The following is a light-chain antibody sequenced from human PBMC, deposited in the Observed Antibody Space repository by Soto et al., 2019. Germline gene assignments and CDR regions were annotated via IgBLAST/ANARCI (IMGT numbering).Light chain of an antibody. CDR3: HQRQSWPRT. J-gene: IGKJ1*01. Sequence: PGERATLSCRASQSVSSNHLAWYQQKPGQAPRLLIYGGSSRATGIPARFSASGTGTDFTLTISDVQPEDFAVYYCHQRQSWPRTFGQGTKVDIK. V-gene: IGKV3-11*01. CDR1: QSVSSN. CDR2: GGS.